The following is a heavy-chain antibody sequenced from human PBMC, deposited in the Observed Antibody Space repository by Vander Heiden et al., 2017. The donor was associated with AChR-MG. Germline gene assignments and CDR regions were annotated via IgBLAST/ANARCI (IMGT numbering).Heavy chain of an antibody. CDR3: VTTNGLVLMYFAY. V-gene: IGHV3-23*01. J-gene: IGHJ4*02. CDR1: GFIFSTYA. Sequence: EVQLLESGGGFEQPGGSLRLSCAASGFIFSTYAMSWVRQPPGKGLEWVSGISGRGGTTYYADSVKGRFTISRDNSNNTLYLQMNSLRADDTAVYYCVTTNGLVLMYFAYWGQGTLVTVSS. D-gene: IGHD6-6*01. CDR2: ISGRGGTT.